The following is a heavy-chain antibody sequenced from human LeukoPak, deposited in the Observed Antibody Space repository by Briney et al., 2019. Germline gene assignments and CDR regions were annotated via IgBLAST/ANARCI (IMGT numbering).Heavy chain of an antibody. CDR2: IRYDGSNK. V-gene: IGHV3-30*02. CDR3: AKGIAVIWFDP. J-gene: IGHJ5*02. D-gene: IGHD6-19*01. CDR1: GFTFNTYD. Sequence: GGSLRLSCAASGFTFNTYDMHWVRQAPGKGLEWVAFIRYDGSNKYYADSVKGRFTISRDNSKNTLYLQMNSLRAEDTAVYYCAKGIAVIWFDPWGQGTLVTVSS.